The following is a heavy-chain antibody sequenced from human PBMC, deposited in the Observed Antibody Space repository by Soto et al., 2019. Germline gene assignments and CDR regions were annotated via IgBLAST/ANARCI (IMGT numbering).Heavy chain of an antibody. J-gene: IGHJ4*02. CDR3: AKMSTSSWYIDYLAF. V-gene: IGHV3-23*01. CDR2: IGSSGGTI. CDR1: GISFTTYA. D-gene: IGHD6-13*01. Sequence: EVQLLESGGGLVQPGGSLRLSCVASGISFTTYAMTWVRLAPGKGLEWVSGIGSSGGTIYYADSVKGRFTISRDISKNTVYLQMNSLRAEDTAVYYCAKMSTSSWYIDYLAFWGPGTRVTVSS.